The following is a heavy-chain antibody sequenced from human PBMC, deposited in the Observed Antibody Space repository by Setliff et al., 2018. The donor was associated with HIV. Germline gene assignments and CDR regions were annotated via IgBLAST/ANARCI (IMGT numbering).Heavy chain of an antibody. V-gene: IGHV4-34*01. CDR2: INHSGST. Sequence: LSLTCAVYGGSFSGYYWSWIRQPPGKGLEWIGEINHSGSTNYNPSLKSRVTISVDTSKNQFSLKLSSVTAADTAVYYCNIYYYYYMDVWGKGTTVTVSS. CDR3: NIYYYYYMDV. J-gene: IGHJ6*03. CDR1: GGSFSGYY.